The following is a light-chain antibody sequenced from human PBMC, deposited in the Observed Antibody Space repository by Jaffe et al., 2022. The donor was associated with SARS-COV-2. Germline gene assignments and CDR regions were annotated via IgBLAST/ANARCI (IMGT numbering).Light chain of an antibody. Sequence: EIVLTQSPGTLSLSPGERATLSCRASQSVISSSLAWYQHKPGQAPRLLIYGASSRATGIPDRFSGSGSGTDFTLTISRLEPEDFAVYYCQQYGSSPRAFGQGTKLEIK. J-gene: IGKJ2*01. CDR3: QQYGSSPRA. CDR1: QSVISSS. V-gene: IGKV3-20*01. CDR2: GAS.